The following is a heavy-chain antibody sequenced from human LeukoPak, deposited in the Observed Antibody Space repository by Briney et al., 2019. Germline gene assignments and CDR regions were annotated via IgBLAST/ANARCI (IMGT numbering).Heavy chain of an antibody. V-gene: IGHV4-59*01. D-gene: IGHD6-6*01. J-gene: IGHJ3*02. CDR1: GGSISSYY. CDR2: IYYSGST. Sequence: SETLSLTCTVSGGSISSYYWSWIRQPPGKGLEWIGNIYYSGSTNYNPSLKSRVTISVDTSKNQFSLKLRSVTAADTAVYYCARDPGRSSSSSLAFDIWGQGTVVTVSS. CDR3: ARDPGRSSSSSLAFDI.